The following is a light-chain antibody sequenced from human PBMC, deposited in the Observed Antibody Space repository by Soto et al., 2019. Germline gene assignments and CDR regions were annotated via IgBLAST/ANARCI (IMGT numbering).Light chain of an antibody. CDR1: QSVSSN. Sequence: EILMTQSPATLSVSPGERDTLSCRASQSVSSNLAWYQQKPGQAPRLLIYGASTRATGIPARFSGSGSGTEFTLTISSLQSEDFAVYYCQQYNNWPPWTFGQGTKVEIK. V-gene: IGKV3-15*01. CDR2: GAS. CDR3: QQYNNWPPWT. J-gene: IGKJ1*01.